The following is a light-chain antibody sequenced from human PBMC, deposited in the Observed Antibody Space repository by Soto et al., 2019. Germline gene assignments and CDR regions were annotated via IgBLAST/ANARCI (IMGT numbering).Light chain of an antibody. Sequence: EIVMTQSPATLSVSPGERATLSCRASQSVNSNLAWYQQKPGQTTKLLIYVASTRATGIPARFSGSGSGTEFTLTISSLQSEDFAIYYCKQYNVWPLTFGGGTKVEFK. CDR3: KQYNVWPLT. CDR1: QSVNSN. J-gene: IGKJ4*01. CDR2: VAS. V-gene: IGKV3-15*01.